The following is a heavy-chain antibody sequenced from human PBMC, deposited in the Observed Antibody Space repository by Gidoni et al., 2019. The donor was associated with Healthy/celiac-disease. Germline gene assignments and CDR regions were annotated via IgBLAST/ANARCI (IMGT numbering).Heavy chain of an antibody. D-gene: IGHD3-3*01. CDR3: AATYYDFWSGSPDY. CDR1: GCTLSSYE. J-gene: IGHJ4*02. V-gene: IGHV3-48*03. Sequence: EVQLVESGGGLVQPGGSLRLSCASSGCTLSSYEMNWVRQAPGKGLEWVSYISSSGSTIYYADSVKGRFTISRDNAKNSLYLQMNSLRAEDTAVYYCAATYYDFWSGSPDYWGQGTLVTVSS. CDR2: ISSSGSTI.